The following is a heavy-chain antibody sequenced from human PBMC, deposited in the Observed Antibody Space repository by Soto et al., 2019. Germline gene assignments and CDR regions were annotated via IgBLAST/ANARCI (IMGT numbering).Heavy chain of an antibody. V-gene: IGHV4-30-2*01. Sequence: SETLSLTCAVSGGSISSGGYSWSWIRQPPGKGLEWIGYIYHSGSTYYNPSLKSRVTISVDRSKNQFSLKLSSVTAADTAVYYCARGDLVATTLDYWGQGTLVTVSS. J-gene: IGHJ4*02. CDR3: ARGDLVATTLDY. CDR2: IYHSGST. CDR1: GGSISSGGYS. D-gene: IGHD5-12*01.